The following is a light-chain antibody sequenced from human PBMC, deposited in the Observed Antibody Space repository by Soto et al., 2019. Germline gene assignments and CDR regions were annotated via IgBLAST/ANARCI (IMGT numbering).Light chain of an antibody. CDR1: SSDVGGSNF. Sequence: QSALTQPASVSDSPGQSITISCTGTSSDVGGSNFVSWYQQHPGKPPKLIIYEVNKRPAGVSKRFSGSRSGDTASLTISGLQAEDEADYYCSSYAGPITFYVFGTGTQLTVL. V-gene: IGLV2-23*02. CDR3: SSYAGPITFYV. CDR2: EVN. J-gene: IGLJ1*01.